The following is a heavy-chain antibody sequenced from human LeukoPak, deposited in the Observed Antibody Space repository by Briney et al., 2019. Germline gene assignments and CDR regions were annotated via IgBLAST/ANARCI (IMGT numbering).Heavy chain of an antibody. V-gene: IGHV3-23*01. CDR1: GFTFSSYA. CDR3: AKVLAPMIVVVAYGSFDY. CDR2: IYCSGGST. Sequence: GGSRRLSCAASGFTFSSYAMSWVRQAPGKVLDWISDIYCSGGSTYYADSAKSRFTISRDNSKNRLYLQMNSLRAEDTAVYYCAKVLAPMIVVVAYGSFDYWGQGTLVTVSS. D-gene: IGHD3-22*01. J-gene: IGHJ4*02.